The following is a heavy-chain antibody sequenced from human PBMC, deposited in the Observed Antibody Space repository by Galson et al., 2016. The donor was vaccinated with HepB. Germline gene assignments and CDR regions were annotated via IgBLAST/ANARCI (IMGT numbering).Heavy chain of an antibody. CDR2: IYHTGST. D-gene: IGHD3-3*01. CDR3: ARGFWSGPSDN. CDR1: GVSISSYY. J-gene: IGHJ4*02. Sequence: SETLSLTCTVSGVSISSYYWTWIRQPPGKGLEWIGNIYHTGSTNYSPSLKSRVTISVDTSKNQFSLKLNSVTAADTAVYYCARGFWSGPSDNWGQGTLVTVSS. V-gene: IGHV4-59*01.